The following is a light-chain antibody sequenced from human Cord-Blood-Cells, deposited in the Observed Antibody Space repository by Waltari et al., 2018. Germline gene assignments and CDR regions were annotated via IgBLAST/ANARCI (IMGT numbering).Light chain of an antibody. CDR2: GAS. Sequence: EIVLTQSPGTLSLSPGERATLSCRASQSVSSSYLAWYQQKPGQAPRLLIYGASSRATGIPDRFSGSGSGTDFTLTISRLEPEDFAVYYCQQYGSSPRHVHFGQGTKLEIK. J-gene: IGKJ2*01. V-gene: IGKV3-20*01. CDR1: QSVSSSY. CDR3: QQYGSSPRHVH.